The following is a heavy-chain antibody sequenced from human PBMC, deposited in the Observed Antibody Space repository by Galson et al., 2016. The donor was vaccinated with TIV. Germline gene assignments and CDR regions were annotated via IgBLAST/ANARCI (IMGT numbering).Heavy chain of an antibody. Sequence: SVKVSCKASANTFISYAITWVRQAPGQGLEWMGGIISIFRTTQYAQKFQGRVTITADESMSTAYMELSSLRSDYTAVYYCARTDTLKNYYDSSGYYPFWGQGTLVTVSS. J-gene: IGHJ4*02. D-gene: IGHD3-22*01. CDR2: IISIFRTT. CDR1: ANTFISYA. CDR3: ARTDTLKNYYDSSGYYPF. V-gene: IGHV1-69*13.